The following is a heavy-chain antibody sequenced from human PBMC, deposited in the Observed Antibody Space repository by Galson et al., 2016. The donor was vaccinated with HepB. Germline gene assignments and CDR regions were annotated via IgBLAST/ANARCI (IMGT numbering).Heavy chain of an antibody. J-gene: IGHJ4*02. V-gene: IGHV3-11*01. Sequence: SLRLSCAASGFTFSDYYMNWIRQAPGKGLEWVSYISSSGSYIYYADSVKGRLTISRDNAKNSLYLQMDSLRAEDTAVYYCARGDRHSSSWWGFDYWGQGSLVTVSS. D-gene: IGHD6-13*01. CDR2: ISSSGSYI. CDR3: ARGDRHSSSWWGFDY. CDR1: GFTFSDYY.